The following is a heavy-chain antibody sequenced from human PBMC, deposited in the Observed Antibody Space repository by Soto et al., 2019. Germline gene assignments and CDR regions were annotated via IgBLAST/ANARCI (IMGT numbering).Heavy chain of an antibody. CDR2: ISSSSSYI. CDR3: AREPAVDV. V-gene: IGHV3-11*06. Sequence: PGGSLRLSCAASGFTFSDHYMSWIRQTPGKGLEWVSYISSSSSYIYYADSVKGRFTISRDNAKNSLYLQMNSLRAEDTAVYYCAREPAVDVWGQGTTVTVSS. CDR1: GFTFSDHY. J-gene: IGHJ6*02.